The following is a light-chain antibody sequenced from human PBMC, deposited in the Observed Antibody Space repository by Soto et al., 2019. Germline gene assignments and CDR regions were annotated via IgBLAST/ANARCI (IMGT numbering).Light chain of an antibody. Sequence: QSALAQPASVSGSPGQSITISCTGTSIGLGSYNLVSWYQHHPGKAPKLMIYEGSKRPSGVSNRFSGSKSGNTASLTISGLQADDEADYSCCSYAGSASYVLGTEKKVTV. J-gene: IGLJ1*01. CDR3: CSYAGSASYV. CDR2: EGS. CDR1: SIGLGSYNL. V-gene: IGLV2-23*01.